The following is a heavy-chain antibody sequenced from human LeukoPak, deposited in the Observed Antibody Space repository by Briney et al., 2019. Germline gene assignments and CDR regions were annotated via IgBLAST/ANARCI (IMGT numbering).Heavy chain of an antibody. CDR1: GFTFSSHS. V-gene: IGHV3-48*04. J-gene: IGHJ6*02. CDR3: TRDLMDYDVSTGLHHYYMDV. D-gene: IGHD3-9*01. CDR2: ISSSSSTI. Sequence: GGSLRLSCVASGFTFSSHSMNWVRQAPGKGQEWVSYISSSSSTIFYGDSVKGRFTISRDNAKNTLYLQMNTLRVEDTAVYYCTRDLMDYDVSTGLHHYYMDVWGQGTTVTVSS.